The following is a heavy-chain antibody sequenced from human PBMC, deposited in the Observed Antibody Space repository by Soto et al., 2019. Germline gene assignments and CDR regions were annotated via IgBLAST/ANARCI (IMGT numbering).Heavy chain of an antibody. CDR3: ATAEVDY. CDR2: MTGDGRTI. CDR1: GFTFGDYW. V-gene: IGHV3-74*03. Sequence: GGSLRLSCAASGFTFGDYWMHWVRQPPGKGPEWVSRMTGDGRTIQYADSVKGRFTASRDNAKSTLYLQMNSLRADDTAVYYCATAEVDYWGPGTLDTVSS. J-gene: IGHJ4*02.